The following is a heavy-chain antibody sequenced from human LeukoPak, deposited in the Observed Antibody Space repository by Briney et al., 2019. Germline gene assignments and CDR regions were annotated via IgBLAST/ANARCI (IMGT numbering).Heavy chain of an antibody. V-gene: IGHV4-34*01. Sequence: ASETLSLTCAVYGGSFSGYYWSWIRQPPGKGLEWIGEINHSGSTNYNPSLKSRVTISVDTSKNQFSLKLSSVTAEDTAVYYCARDSRLYLDYWGQGTLVTVSS. CDR3: ARDSRLYLDY. CDR1: GGSFSGYY. D-gene: IGHD2-21*01. J-gene: IGHJ4*02. CDR2: INHSGST.